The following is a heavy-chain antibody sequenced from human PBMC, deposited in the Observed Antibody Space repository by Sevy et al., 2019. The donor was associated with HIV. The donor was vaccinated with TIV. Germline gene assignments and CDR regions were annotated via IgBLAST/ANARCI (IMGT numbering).Heavy chain of an antibody. CDR2: INHSGST. V-gene: IGHV4-34*01. Sequence: SETLSLTCAVYGGSFSGYYWSWIRQPPGKGVEWIGEINHSGSTNYNPSLKSRVTISVDTSKNQFSLKLSSVTAADTGMYYCARDPRYDGSGRFDAFDIWGQGTMVTVSS. D-gene: IGHD3-22*01. CDR1: GGSFSGYY. CDR3: ARDPRYDGSGRFDAFDI. J-gene: IGHJ3*02.